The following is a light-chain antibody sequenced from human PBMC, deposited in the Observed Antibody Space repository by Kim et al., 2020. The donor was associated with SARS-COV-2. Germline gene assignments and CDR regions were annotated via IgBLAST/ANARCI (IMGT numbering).Light chain of an antibody. V-gene: IGKV3-15*01. CDR1: QSVNSN. Sequence: EIVMTQSPATLSVSPGERATLSCRASQSVNSNLAWYQQKRGQAPRLLIYGASTRATGIPARFSGSGSGTEFTLTISSLQSEDFAVYYCQQYNNWRRTFGQGTKVDIK. CDR3: QQYNNWRRT. CDR2: GAS. J-gene: IGKJ1*01.